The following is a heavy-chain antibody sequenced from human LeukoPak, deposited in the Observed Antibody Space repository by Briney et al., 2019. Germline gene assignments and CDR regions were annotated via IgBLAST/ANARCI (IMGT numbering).Heavy chain of an antibody. V-gene: IGHV4-59*08. CDR1: GGSISSYY. CDR3: ARHPTIVGAADYYGMDV. J-gene: IGHJ6*02. D-gene: IGHD1-26*01. CDR2: IYYSGST. Sequence: SETLSLTCTVSGGSISSYYWSWIRQPPGKGLEWIGYIYYSGSTNYNPSLKSRVTISVDTSKNQFSLKLSSVTAADTAVYYCARHPTIVGAADYYGMDVWGQGTTVTVSS.